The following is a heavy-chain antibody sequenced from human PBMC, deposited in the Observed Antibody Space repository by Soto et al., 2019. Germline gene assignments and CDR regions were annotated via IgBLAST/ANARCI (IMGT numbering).Heavy chain of an antibody. CDR1: GFTFRNYN. Sequence: GGSLRLSCAASGFTFRNYNMNWVRQVPGKGLEWVAHISIGGRTINYADSVKGRFTISRDDAENSLNLHMNSLGAEDTALYYCVRDQVYFYDISGRPVTGFDVWGQGTMLTISS. V-gene: IGHV3-48*04. J-gene: IGHJ3*01. CDR2: ISIGGRTI. CDR3: VRDQVYFYDISGRPVTGFDV. D-gene: IGHD1-20*01.